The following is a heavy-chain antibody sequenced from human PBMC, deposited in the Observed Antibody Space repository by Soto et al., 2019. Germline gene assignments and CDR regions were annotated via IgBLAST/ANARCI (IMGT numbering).Heavy chain of an antibody. CDR1: EFSVSNARVG. D-gene: IGHD3-10*01. J-gene: IGHJ4*02. CDR2: IFWNDVK. Sequence: QVTLKESGPVLVKPTETLTLTCTVSEFSVSNARVGVSWIRQPPGKALEWLAHIFWNDVKSYSTSLKSRLTISEDTSKGQVVLTMTNVDPVETATYYCARVTPYSGSESYDYWGQGTLVTVSS. CDR3: ARVTPYSGSESYDY. V-gene: IGHV2-26*01.